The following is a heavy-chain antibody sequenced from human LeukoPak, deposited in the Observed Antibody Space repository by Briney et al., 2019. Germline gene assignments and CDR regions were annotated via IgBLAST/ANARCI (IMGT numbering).Heavy chain of an antibody. J-gene: IGHJ3*02. D-gene: IGHD1-26*01. V-gene: IGHV4-30-4*07. CDR2: IYYSGST. Sequence: SETLSLTCAVSGGSISSGGYSWRWIRQPPGMGLEWLGYIYYSGSTYYNPSLKSRVTISVDTSKNQFSLKLSSVTAADTAVYYCARDAQPGGGSRDAFDIWGQGTMVTVSS. CDR3: ARDAQPGGGSRDAFDI. CDR1: GGSISSGGYS.